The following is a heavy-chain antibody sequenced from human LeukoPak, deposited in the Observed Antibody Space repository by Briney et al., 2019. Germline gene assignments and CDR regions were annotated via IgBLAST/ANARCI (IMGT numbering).Heavy chain of an antibody. CDR1: GYTFTSYD. J-gene: IGHJ6*02. Sequence: ASVKVSCKASGYTFTSYDINGVRQATGQELEWMGWRNPNSGNTGYTHKSQARVNMTRNTSISTAYMELSSMRSEDTAVYYCASAHSGELLYYYYYGMDVWGQGTTVTVSS. V-gene: IGHV1-8*01. D-gene: IGHD1-26*01. CDR2: RNPNSGNT. CDR3: ASAHSGELLYYYYYGMDV.